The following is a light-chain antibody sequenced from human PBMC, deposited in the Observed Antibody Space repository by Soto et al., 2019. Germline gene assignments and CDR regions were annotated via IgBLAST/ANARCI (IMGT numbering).Light chain of an antibody. CDR2: DAS. J-gene: IGKJ5*01. Sequence: EIVLTQSPATLSLSPGERATLSCRASQSVRSYLAWYQQKPGQAPRLLIYDASNRATGIPARFSGSGSATDFTLTISSLEPGDVALYYCQQRGNWIPFGQGTRLEI. CDR1: QSVRSY. CDR3: QQRGNWIP. V-gene: IGKV3-11*01.